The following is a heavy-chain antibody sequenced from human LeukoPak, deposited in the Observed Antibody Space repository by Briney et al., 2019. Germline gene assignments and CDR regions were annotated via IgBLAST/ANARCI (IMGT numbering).Heavy chain of an antibody. J-gene: IGHJ1*01. Sequence: PSETLSLTCAVYGGSFSGYYWSWIRQPPGKGLEWIGEINHSGSTNYNPSLKSRVTISVVTSKNQFSLKLSSVTAADTAVYYCARVTPRITMVRGVIRQYFQHWGQGTLVTVSS. CDR3: ARVTPRITMVRGVIRQYFQH. CDR1: GGSFSGYY. CDR2: INHSGST. D-gene: IGHD3-10*01. V-gene: IGHV4-34*01.